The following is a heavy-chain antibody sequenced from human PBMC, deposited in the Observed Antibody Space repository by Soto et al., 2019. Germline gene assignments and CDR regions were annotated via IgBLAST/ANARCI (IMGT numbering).Heavy chain of an antibody. J-gene: IGHJ4*02. D-gene: IGHD1-26*01. CDR1: GFTFSSYG. CDR2: ISYDGSNK. Sequence: QVQLVESGGGVVQPGRSLRLSCAASGFTFSSYGMHWVRHAPGKGLEWVAVISYDGSNKYYADSVKGRFTISRDNSKNTLYLQMNSLRAEDTAVYYCANTGGNAHFDYWGQGTLVTVSS. CDR3: ANTGGNAHFDY. V-gene: IGHV3-30*18.